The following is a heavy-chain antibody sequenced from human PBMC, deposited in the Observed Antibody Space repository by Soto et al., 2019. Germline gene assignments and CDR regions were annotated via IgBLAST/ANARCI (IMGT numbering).Heavy chain of an antibody. CDR2: MNPNSGNT. J-gene: IGHJ6*02. CDR1: GYTFTSYD. D-gene: IGHD3-3*01. Sequence: ASVKVSSKASGYTFTSYDINWVRQATGQGLEWMGWMNPNSGNTGYAQKFQGRVTMTRNTSISTAYMELSSLRSEDTAVYYCARELYYDFWFGPTGVWGQGTTVTVSS. CDR3: ARELYYDFWFGPTGV. V-gene: IGHV1-8*01.